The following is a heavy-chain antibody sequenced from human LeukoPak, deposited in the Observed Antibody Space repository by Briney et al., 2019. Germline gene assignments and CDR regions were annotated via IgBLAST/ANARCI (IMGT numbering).Heavy chain of an antibody. CDR1: GFTVSSNY. J-gene: IGHJ4*02. D-gene: IGHD1-26*01. V-gene: IGHV3-66*01. Sequence: PGGSLRLSCASSGFTVSSNYMSWVRQAPGKGLEWVSVIYSSGSTYYADSVKGRFTISRDNSKNTLYLQMNSLRAEDTAVYYCARGGLGATPYFDYWGQGTLVTVSS. CDR2: IYSSGST. CDR3: ARGGLGATPYFDY.